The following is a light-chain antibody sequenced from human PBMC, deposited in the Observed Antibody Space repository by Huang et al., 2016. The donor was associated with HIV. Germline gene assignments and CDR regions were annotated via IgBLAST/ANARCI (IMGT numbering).Light chain of an antibody. CDR2: GAA. CDR1: QSVSSN. J-gene: IGKJ2*01. V-gene: IGKV3-15*01. CDR3: QQYNNWPPYT. Sequence: EIVMTQSPATLSVSPGERASLSCRASQSVSSNLAWDQQIPGQAPRLLIYGAATRATGIPARFSGSGSGTEFTLTISSLQSEDFAVYYCQQYNNWPPYTFGQGTKLEIK.